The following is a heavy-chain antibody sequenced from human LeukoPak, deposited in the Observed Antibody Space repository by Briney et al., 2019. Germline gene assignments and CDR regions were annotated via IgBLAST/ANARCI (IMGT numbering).Heavy chain of an antibody. D-gene: IGHD4-23*01. CDR3: AKNEGRWAAYNDY. CDR2: ISDDGSNK. Sequence: PGGSLRLSCAASGFTFSSYGMHWVRQAPGKGLEWVALISDDGSNKNYADSVKGRFTISRDDSKNTLFLQMDSLRAEDTAVYYCAKNEGRWAAYNDYWAQGTLVTVSS. J-gene: IGHJ4*02. V-gene: IGHV3-30*18. CDR1: GFTFSSYG.